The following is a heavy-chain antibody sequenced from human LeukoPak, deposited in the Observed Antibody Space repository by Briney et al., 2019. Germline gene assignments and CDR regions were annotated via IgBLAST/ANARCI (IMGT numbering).Heavy chain of an antibody. CDR3: ARDFSALGPFDI. CDR2: IYYSGDT. J-gene: IGHJ3*02. Sequence: SETLSLTCTVSGYSISSAYYWGWIRQPPGKGLEWIGTIYYSGDTYYNPSLKSRVTISIDTSKNHFSLKLSSVTAADTAVYYCARDFSALGPFDIWGQGTMVTVSS. CDR1: GYSISSAYY. V-gene: IGHV4-38-2*02. D-gene: IGHD2/OR15-2a*01.